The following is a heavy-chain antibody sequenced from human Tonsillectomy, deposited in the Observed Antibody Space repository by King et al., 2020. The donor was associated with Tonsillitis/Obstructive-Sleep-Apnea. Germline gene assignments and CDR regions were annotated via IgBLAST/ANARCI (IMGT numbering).Heavy chain of an antibody. D-gene: IGHD3-3*01. CDR1: GFTFSSYG. Sequence: VQLVESGGGVVQPGRSLRLSCAASGFTFSSYGMHWVRQAPGKGLEWVAVISYDGSNKYYADSVKGRFTISRDNSKNTLYLQMNSLGAEDTAVYYCAKYDFWHGYYPDYYHYGMDVWGQGTTVTVSS. V-gene: IGHV3-30*18. J-gene: IGHJ6*02. CDR3: AKYDFWHGYYPDYYHYGMDV. CDR2: ISYDGSNK.